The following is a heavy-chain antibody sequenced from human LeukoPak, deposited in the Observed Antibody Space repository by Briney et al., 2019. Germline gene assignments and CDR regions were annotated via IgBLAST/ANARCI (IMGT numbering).Heavy chain of an antibody. J-gene: IGHJ4*02. CDR3: AGYEDTYYYDSSGYYKDRFDY. V-gene: IGHV3-53*01. CDR1: GFTVSSNY. Sequence: GGSLRLSCAASGFTVSSNYMSWVRQAPGKGLEWVSVIYSGGSTYYANSVKGRFTISRDNSKNTLYLQMNSLRAEDTAVYYCAGYEDTYYYDSSGYYKDRFDYWGQGTLVTVSS. CDR2: IYSGGST. D-gene: IGHD3-22*01.